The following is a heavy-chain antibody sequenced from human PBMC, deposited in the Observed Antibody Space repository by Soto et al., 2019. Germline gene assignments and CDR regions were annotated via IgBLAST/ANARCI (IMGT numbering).Heavy chain of an antibody. V-gene: IGHV4-31*03. CDR2: IYYSGST. D-gene: IGHD2-2*01. Sequence: QVQLQESGPGLVKPSQTLSLTCTVSGGSISSGGYYWSWIRQHPGKGLEWIGYIYYSGSTYYNPSLKSRVTISVDTSKNQFSLKPSSVTAADTAVYYCAVIGYCSSTSCYDEDYYYYGMDVWGQGTTVTVSS. CDR1: GGSISSGGYY. CDR3: AVIGYCSSTSCYDEDYYYYGMDV. J-gene: IGHJ6*02.